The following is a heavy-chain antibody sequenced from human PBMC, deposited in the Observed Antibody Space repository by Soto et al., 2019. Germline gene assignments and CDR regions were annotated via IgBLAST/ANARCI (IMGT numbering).Heavy chain of an antibody. J-gene: IGHJ6*02. D-gene: IGHD2-2*02. CDR2: MSHDETNE. V-gene: IGHV3-30*18. CDR1: GFTFSRYG. Sequence: QVQLVESGGGVVQPGTSVRLSCAGSGFTFSRYGLHWVRQAPGKGLEWVAVMSHDETNENYAESVKGRFTISRDKSKNTLYLHINSLRVDDTAVYYCVKDRSDTDLYSYFGMDVWGQGTTVTVS. CDR3: VKDRSDTDLYSYFGMDV.